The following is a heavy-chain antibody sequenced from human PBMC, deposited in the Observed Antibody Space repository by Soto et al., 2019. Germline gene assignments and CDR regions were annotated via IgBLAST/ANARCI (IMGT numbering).Heavy chain of an antibody. CDR2: IYKSTTT. J-gene: IGHJ5*01. CDR1: GDSISTVDYF. Sequence: LSLTCSVSGDSISTVDYFWAWIRQPPGQALEYIGYIYKSTTTYYNPSFESRVAISLDTSKSQFSLNVTSVTAADTAVYFCARGRYCLTGRCFPNWFDSWGQGTLVTVS. D-gene: IGHD2-15*01. CDR3: ARGRYCLTGRCFPNWFDS. V-gene: IGHV4-30-4*01.